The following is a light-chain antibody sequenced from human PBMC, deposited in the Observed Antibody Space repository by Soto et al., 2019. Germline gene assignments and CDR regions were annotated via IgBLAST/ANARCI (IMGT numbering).Light chain of an antibody. CDR2: DAS. CDR3: QKCDFLPI. J-gene: IGKJ3*01. CDR1: HDITSY. Sequence: DIQMTQSPSSLTASVGDRVTITCQASHDITSYLNWYQHKPGKAPKLLIYDASILEAGVPSRFSRSGSATDFTFTIISLQPEDAATYYCQKCDFLPIFGPGTTVDFK. V-gene: IGKV1-33*01.